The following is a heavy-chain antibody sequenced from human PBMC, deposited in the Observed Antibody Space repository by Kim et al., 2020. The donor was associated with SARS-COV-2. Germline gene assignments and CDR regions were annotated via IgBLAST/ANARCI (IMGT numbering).Heavy chain of an antibody. Sequence: YYNPSLKSRVTISVDTSKNQFSLKLSSVTAADTAVYYCAREGIAVAGTADWGQGTLVTVSS. D-gene: IGHD6-19*01. J-gene: IGHJ4*02. CDR3: AREGIAVAGTAD. V-gene: IGHV4-31*02.